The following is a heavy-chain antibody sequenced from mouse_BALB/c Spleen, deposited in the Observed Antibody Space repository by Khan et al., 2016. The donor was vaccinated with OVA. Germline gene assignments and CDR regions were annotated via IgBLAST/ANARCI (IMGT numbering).Heavy chain of an antibody. Sequence: VLLQESGPGLVKPSQSLSLTCTVTGYSITSDFAWNWVRQFPGNKLEWMGYISFSGSTSYDPSLKSRLSITRDTSKNQFFLQLNSVTTEDTATYYCIRSVYYAYAYAMDYWGQGISVTVSS. D-gene: IGHD2-2*01. CDR2: ISFSGST. J-gene: IGHJ4*01. V-gene: IGHV3-2*02. CDR3: IRSVYYAYAYAMDY. CDR1: GYSITSDFA.